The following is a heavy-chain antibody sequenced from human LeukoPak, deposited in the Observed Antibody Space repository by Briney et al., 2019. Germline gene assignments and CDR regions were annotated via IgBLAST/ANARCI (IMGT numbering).Heavy chain of an antibody. Sequence: GSLRLSCAASGFTASSKYMTWVRQAPGKGLEWVSVIYSGGPTYYADSVKGRVTISRDNSENTVYLQMNSLRVEDTAMYYCARRGDGGRAFDIWGQGTMVTVSS. CDR1: GFTASSKY. CDR2: IYSGGPT. CDR3: ARRGDGGRAFDI. D-gene: IGHD2-21*02. V-gene: IGHV3-66*01. J-gene: IGHJ3*02.